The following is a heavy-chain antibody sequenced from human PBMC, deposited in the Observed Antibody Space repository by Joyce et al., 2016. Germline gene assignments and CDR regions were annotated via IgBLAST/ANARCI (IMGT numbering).Heavy chain of an antibody. CDR3: ARGGTSSDHYFFYTLDV. J-gene: IGHJ6*02. CDR2: IIPFFGAA. CDR1: GGDFSNYT. Sequence: QVPLVQSGAAVKRPGSSLRVSCKSSGGDFSNYTVNWVRQAPGQRLEWMGGIIPFFGAAKYAEDFQGRVTLTADQSTRTAYLELSSLTSADTAVYYCARGGTSSDHYFFYTLDVWGPGTTVIVSS. D-gene: IGHD1-14*01. V-gene: IGHV1-69*12.